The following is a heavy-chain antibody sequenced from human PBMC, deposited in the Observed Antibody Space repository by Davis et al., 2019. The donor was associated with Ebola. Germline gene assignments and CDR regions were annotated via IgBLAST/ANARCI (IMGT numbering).Heavy chain of an antibody. CDR1: GGSISSYY. CDR3: ARHAYLGNEVDY. V-gene: IGHV4-39*01. D-gene: IGHD2-8*01. Sequence: PSETLSLTCTVSGGSISSYYWGWIRQPPGKGLEWIGSIYYSGSTYYNPSLKSRVTISVDTSKNQFSLKLSSVTAADTAVYYCARHAYLGNEVDYWGQGTLVTVSS. CDR2: IYYSGST. J-gene: IGHJ4*02.